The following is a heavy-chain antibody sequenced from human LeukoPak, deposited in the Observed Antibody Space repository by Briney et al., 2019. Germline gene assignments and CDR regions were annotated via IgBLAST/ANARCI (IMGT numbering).Heavy chain of an antibody. Sequence: ASVKVSCKASGGTFSSYAVSWVRLTPGQGLEWMGWINTNTGNPTYAQGFTGRFVFSLDTSVSTAYLQISSLKAEDTAVYYCARHNIWSGFDYWGQGTLVTVSS. CDR1: GGTFSSYA. J-gene: IGHJ4*02. V-gene: IGHV7-4-1*02. CDR2: INTNTGNP. CDR3: ARHNIWSGFDY. D-gene: IGHD3-3*01.